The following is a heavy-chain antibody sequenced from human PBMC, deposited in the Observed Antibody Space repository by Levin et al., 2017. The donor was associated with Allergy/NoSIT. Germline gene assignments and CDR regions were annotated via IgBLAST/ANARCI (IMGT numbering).Heavy chain of an antibody. V-gene: IGHV3-23*01. CDR2: IGVSGNT. J-gene: IGHJ4*02. CDR1: GFTFSSHV. D-gene: IGHD6-13*01. Sequence: GESLKISCAASGFTFSSHVMTWVRQAPGKGLEWVSSIGVSGNTYYADSVKGRFTISRDNSKNTVYLQLSSLRVEDTAVYHCAKGGIASAGGIDSWGQGTLVTVSS. CDR3: AKGGIASAGGIDS.